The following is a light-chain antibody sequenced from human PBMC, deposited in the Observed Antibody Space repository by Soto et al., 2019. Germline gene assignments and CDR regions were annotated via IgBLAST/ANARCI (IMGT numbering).Light chain of an antibody. Sequence: DLQMTPSPSSLSASLGDRVTITCRASQNIRSYLNWYQQKLGKAPKLLIYTASNLQSGVPSRFSGSGSGTDFTLTISSLQPEDFATYYCQQSYSSPQTFGQGTKVEIK. CDR2: TAS. J-gene: IGKJ1*01. CDR3: QQSYSSPQT. CDR1: QNIRSY. V-gene: IGKV1-39*01.